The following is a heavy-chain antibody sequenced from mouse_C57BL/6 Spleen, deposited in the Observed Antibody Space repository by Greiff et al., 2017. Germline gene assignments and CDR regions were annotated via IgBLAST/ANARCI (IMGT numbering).Heavy chain of an antibody. CDR3: ARSGYYGSSYWYFDV. D-gene: IGHD1-1*01. Sequence: VQGVESGAELVKPGASVKISCKASGYAFSSYWMNWVKQRPGKGLEWIGQIYPGDGDTNYNGKFKGKATLTADKSSSTAYMQLSSLTSEDSAVYFCARSGYYGSSYWYFDVWGTGTTVTVSS. V-gene: IGHV1-80*01. CDR2: IYPGDGDT. CDR1: GYAFSSYW. J-gene: IGHJ1*03.